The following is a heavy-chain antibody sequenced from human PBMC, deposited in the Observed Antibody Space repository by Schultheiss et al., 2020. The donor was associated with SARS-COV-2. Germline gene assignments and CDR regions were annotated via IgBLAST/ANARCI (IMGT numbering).Heavy chain of an antibody. D-gene: IGHD3-10*01. V-gene: IGHV3-30*18. Sequence: GGSLRLSCAASGFTFSSYGMHWVRQAPGKGLEWVAVISYDGSNKYYADSVKGRFTISRDNSKNTLYLQMNSLRAEDTAVYYCAKDLVTNRGVIISEAEKNYYYYGMDVWGQGTTVTVSS. CDR2: ISYDGSNK. CDR3: AKDLVTNRGVIISEAEKNYYYYGMDV. J-gene: IGHJ6*02. CDR1: GFTFSSYG.